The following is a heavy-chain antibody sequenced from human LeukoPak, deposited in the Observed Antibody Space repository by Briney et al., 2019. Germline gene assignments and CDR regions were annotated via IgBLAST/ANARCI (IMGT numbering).Heavy chain of an antibody. CDR1: GYTFTSYG. J-gene: IGHJ4*02. V-gene: IGHV1-18*01. CDR3: ARVDRNTLLPSD. CDR2: ISAYNGNT. D-gene: IGHD5-12*01. Sequence: ASVKVSCKAPGYTFTSYGISWVRQAPGQGLEWMGWISAYNGNTNYAQKLQGRVTMTTDTSTSTAYMELRSLRSDDTAVYYCARVDRNTLLPSDWGQGTLVTVSS.